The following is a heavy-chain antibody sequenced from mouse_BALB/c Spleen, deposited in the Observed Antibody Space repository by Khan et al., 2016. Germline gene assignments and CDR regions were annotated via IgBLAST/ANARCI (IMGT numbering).Heavy chain of an antibody. CDR2: IYPGDGDT. CDR3: ASESSYYFGY. J-gene: IGHJ2*01. Sequence: QVQLKESGAELVRPGSSVKISCKASGYAFSTYWMNWVKQRPGQGLEWIGQIYPGDGDTNYNGKFKGKATLTADKSSSTAYMQLSSLTSEHSAVCFCASESSYYFGYGGHGTTLTVSS. D-gene: IGHD1-3*01. V-gene: IGHV1-80*01. CDR1: GYAFSTYW.